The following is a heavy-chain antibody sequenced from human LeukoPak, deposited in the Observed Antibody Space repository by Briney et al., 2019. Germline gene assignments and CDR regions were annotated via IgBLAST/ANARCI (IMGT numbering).Heavy chain of an antibody. J-gene: IGHJ3*02. CDR3: ARVVGDRLVRAFDI. Sequence: PSETLSLTCTVSGGSISSYYWSWIRQPPGKRLEWIGYIYYSGSTNYNPSLKSRVTISVDTSKNQFSLKLSSVTAADTAVYYCARVVGDRLVRAFDIWGQGTMVTVSS. CDR2: IYYSGST. V-gene: IGHV4-59*01. CDR1: GGSISSYY. D-gene: IGHD3-10*01.